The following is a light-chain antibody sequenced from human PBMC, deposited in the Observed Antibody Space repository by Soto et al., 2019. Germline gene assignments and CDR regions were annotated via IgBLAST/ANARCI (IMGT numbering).Light chain of an antibody. V-gene: IGKV1-5*01. Sequence: DIQMTQSPSTLSASVGDRLTITCRASQDINNWLAWYQQKPGKAPKVLIYDASSLESGVPSRFSGSGFGTEFTLTISSLQPDDFANYYCQQFSTYPYTFGQGTKLEI. CDR1: QDINNW. J-gene: IGKJ2*01. CDR3: QQFSTYPYT. CDR2: DAS.